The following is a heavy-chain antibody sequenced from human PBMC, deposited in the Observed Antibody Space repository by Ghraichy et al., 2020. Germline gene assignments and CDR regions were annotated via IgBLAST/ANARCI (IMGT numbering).Heavy chain of an antibody. V-gene: IGHV4-59*01. Sequence: SETLSLTCTVSGGSISSYYWSWIRQPPGKGLEWIGYIYYSGSTNYNPSLKSRVTISVDTSKNQFSLKLSSVTAADTAVYYCARLLKGFDAFDIWGQGTMVTVSS. CDR1: GGSISSYY. J-gene: IGHJ3*02. CDR3: ARLLKGFDAFDI. CDR2: IYYSGST.